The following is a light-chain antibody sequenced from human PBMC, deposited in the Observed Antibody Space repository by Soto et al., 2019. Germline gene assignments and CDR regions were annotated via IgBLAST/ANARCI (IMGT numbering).Light chain of an antibody. CDR2: DAS. CDR1: QSVRTY. CDR3: QQRDTWPPT. V-gene: IGKV3-11*01. J-gene: IGKJ2*01. Sequence: EIVLTQSPATLSLSPWEGATLSCMASQSVRTYIAWYQQRPGQSPRPLIFDASNRAAGIPARFSGSGSGTDFTLTIHSLEPEDFAVYYCQQRDTWPPTFGQGTKVDIK.